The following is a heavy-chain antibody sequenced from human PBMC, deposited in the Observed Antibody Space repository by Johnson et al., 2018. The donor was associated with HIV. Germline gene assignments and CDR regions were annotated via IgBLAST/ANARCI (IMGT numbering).Heavy chain of an antibody. D-gene: IGHD4-23*01. V-gene: IGHV3-66*02. CDR3: AKSKLPDLVLDI. Sequence: VQLVESGGGLVQPGGSLRLSCVGSSNYKSWVRQAPGKGLEWVSVIYSGGSTYYADSVKGRFTISRDTSKNTLYLQMNSLRGEDTAVYYCAKSKLPDLVLDIWGQGTVVTVSS. CDR2: IYSGGST. CDR1: SSNY. J-gene: IGHJ3*02.